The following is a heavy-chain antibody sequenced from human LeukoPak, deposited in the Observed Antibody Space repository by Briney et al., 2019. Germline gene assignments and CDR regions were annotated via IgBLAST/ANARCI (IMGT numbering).Heavy chain of an antibody. CDR2: ISAYNGNT. J-gene: IGHJ4*02. V-gene: IGHV1-18*01. CDR1: GYTFTSYG. Sequence: ASVKVSCKASGYTFTSYGISWVRQAPGQGLEWMGWISAYNGNTNYAQKLQGRVTMTEDTSTDTAYMELSSLRSEDTAVYYCATVVYSGYDFDYWGQGTLVTVSS. D-gene: IGHD5-12*01. CDR3: ATVVYSGYDFDY.